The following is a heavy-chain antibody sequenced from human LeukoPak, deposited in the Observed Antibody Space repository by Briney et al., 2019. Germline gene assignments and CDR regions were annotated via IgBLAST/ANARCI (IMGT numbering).Heavy chain of an antibody. Sequence: GGSLRLSCAASGFSFSNYWMNWVRQAPGKGLEWVANIKQDGSEKYYVDSVKGRFTISRDNAKTSLYLLMNSLRVEDTAVYYCARDLGAPGECWGQGTLVTVSS. CDR2: IKQDGSEK. J-gene: IGHJ4*02. V-gene: IGHV3-7*01. CDR3: ARDLGAPGEC. D-gene: IGHD3-16*01. CDR1: GFSFSNYW.